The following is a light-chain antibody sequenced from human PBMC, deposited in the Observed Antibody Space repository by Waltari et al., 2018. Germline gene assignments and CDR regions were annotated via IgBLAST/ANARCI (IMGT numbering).Light chain of an antibody. J-gene: IGLJ2*01. V-gene: IGLV1-40*01. CDR1: SSNIGAGYD. Sequence: QSVLTQPPSVSGAPGPRVTISCTGSSSNIGAGYDVHWYQQLPGTAPKLLIYGNSNRPSGVPDRFSGSKSGTSASLAITGLQAEDEADYYCQSYDSSLSGRVVFGGGTKLTVL. CDR2: GNS. CDR3: QSYDSSLSGRVV.